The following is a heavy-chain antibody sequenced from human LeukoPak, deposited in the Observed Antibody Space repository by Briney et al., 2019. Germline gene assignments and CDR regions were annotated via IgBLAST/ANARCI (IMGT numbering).Heavy chain of an antibody. V-gene: IGHV1-2*04. D-gene: IGHD5-18*01. CDR2: INPNSGGT. CDR3: ARADTAMAPWDY. J-gene: IGHJ4*02. CDR1: GYTFTGCY. Sequence: GASVKVSCKASGYTFTGCYMHWVRQAPGQGLEWMGWINPNSGGTNYAQKFQGWVTMTRDTSISTAYMELSRLRSDDTAVYYCARADTAMAPWDYWGQGTLVTVSS.